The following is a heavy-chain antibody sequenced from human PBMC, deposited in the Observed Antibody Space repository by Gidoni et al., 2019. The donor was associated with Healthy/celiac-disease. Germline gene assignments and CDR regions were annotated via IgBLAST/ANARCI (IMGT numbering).Heavy chain of an antibody. Sequence: EVQLVESGGGLVQPGRSLRLSCAAPGFTFDDYAMHWVRQAPGQGLEWVSGIGWNSGSIGDADSVKGRVTISRDNAKNALYLQMNSLRAEDTALYYCALWREPKGFDYWGQGTLVTVSS. D-gene: IGHD1-26*01. J-gene: IGHJ4*02. V-gene: IGHV3-9*01. CDR3: ALWREPKGFDY. CDR1: GFTFDDYA. CDR2: IGWNSGSI.